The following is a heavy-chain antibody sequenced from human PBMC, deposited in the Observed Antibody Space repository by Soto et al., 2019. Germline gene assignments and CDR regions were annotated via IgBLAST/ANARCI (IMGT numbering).Heavy chain of an antibody. D-gene: IGHD5-18*01. CDR3: AKDRDTAMVYYFDY. J-gene: IGHJ4*02. CDR1: GFTFSSYG. CDR2: ISYDGSNK. Sequence: GSLRLSCAASGFTFSSYGMHWVRQAPGKGLEWVAVISYDGSNKYYADSVKGRFTISRDNSKNTLYLQMNSLRAEDTAVYYCAKDRDTAMVYYFDYWGQGTLVTVSS. V-gene: IGHV3-30*18.